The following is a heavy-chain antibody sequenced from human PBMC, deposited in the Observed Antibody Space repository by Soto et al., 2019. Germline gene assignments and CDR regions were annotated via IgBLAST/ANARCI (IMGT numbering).Heavy chain of an antibody. CDR2: ISYDGSNK. Sequence: GGSLRLSCAASGFTFSSYAMHWVRQAPGKGLEWVAVISYDGSNKYYADSVKGRFTISRDNSKNTLYLQMNSLRAEDTAVYYCARGPGYSSSWYALNWGQGTLVTVSP. D-gene: IGHD6-13*01. CDR3: ARGPGYSSSWYALN. CDR1: GFTFSSYA. V-gene: IGHV3-30-3*01. J-gene: IGHJ4*02.